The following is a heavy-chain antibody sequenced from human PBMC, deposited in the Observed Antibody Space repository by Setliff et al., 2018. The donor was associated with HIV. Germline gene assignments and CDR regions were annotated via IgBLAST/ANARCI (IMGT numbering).Heavy chain of an antibody. Sequence: GGSLRLSCAASGFSFDDYAMHWVRQAPGKGLEWVSGISWNSGSLGYADSVKGRFTISRDNAKNSLYLQMNSLRPEDTALYGCVKSRGWYAVFFRHWGQGTLVTVSS. CDR2: ISWNSGSL. J-gene: IGHJ1*01. V-gene: IGHV3-9*01. CDR1: GFSFDDYA. D-gene: IGHD6-19*01. CDR3: VKSRGWYAVFFRH.